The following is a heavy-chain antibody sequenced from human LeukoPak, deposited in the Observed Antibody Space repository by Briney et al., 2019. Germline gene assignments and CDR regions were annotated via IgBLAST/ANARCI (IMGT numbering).Heavy chain of an antibody. CDR3: ARTCINGVTYYYYMDV. CDR1: GFTFSSYA. Sequence: PGGSLRLSCAASGFTFSSYAMSWVRQAPGKGLEWVSAISGSGGSTYYADSVKGRFTISRDNSKNTLYLQMNSLRAEDTAVYYCARTCINGVTYYYYMDVWGKGTTVTVSS. V-gene: IGHV3-23*01. J-gene: IGHJ6*03. CDR2: ISGSGGST. D-gene: IGHD3-10*01.